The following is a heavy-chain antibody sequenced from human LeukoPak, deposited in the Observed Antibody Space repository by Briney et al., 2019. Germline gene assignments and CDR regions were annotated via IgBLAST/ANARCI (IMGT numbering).Heavy chain of an antibody. CDR3: ARERSISLGFDL. CDR1: GFTFSSYW. D-gene: IGHD3-3*02. V-gene: IGHV3-7*01. J-gene: IGHJ2*01. CDR2: IKQDGSEK. Sequence: PGGSLRLSWAASGFTFSSYWMSWVRQAPGKGLEWVANIKQDGSEKYYVDSVKGRFTISRDNAKNSLYLEMDSLGAEDTAVYYCARERSISLGFDLWGCGTLVTVSS.